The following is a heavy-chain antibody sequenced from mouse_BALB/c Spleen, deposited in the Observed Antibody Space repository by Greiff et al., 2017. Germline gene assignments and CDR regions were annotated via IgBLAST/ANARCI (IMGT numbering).Heavy chain of an antibody. CDR3: ARVEDYGYDVFAY. Sequence: VQVVESGPEVVRPGVSVKISCKGSGYTFTDYAMHWVKQSHAKSLEWIGVISTYNGNTNYNQKFKGKATMTVDKSSSTAYMELARLTSEDSAIYYCARVEDYGYDVFAYWGQGTLVTVSA. D-gene: IGHD2-2*01. CDR1: GYTFTDYA. J-gene: IGHJ3*01. CDR2: ISTYNGNT. V-gene: IGHV1-67*01.